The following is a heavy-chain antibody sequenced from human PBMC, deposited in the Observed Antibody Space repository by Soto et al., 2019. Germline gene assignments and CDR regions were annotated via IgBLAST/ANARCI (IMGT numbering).Heavy chain of an antibody. CDR1: GYTFTGYY. J-gene: IGHJ6*02. CDR2: INPNSGGT. CDR3: AREGWGIAAAGTNYYGMDV. Sequence: ASVKVSCKASGYTFTGYYMHWVRQAPGQGLEWMGWINPNSGGTNYAQKFQGWVTMTRDTSISTAYMELSRLRSDDTAVYNGAREGWGIAAAGTNYYGMDVWGQGTTVTVSS. V-gene: IGHV1-2*04. D-gene: IGHD6-13*01.